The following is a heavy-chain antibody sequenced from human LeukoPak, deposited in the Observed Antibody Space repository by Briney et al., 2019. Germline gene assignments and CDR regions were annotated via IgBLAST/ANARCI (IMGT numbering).Heavy chain of an antibody. Sequence: GGSLRLSCAASGFTFDDYAMHWVRQAPGKGLEWVSGISWNSGSIGYADSVKGRFTISRDNAKNSLYLQMNSLRAEDTALYYCAKAGQQLVGLYYYYYYYMDVWGKGTTVTISS. D-gene: IGHD6-13*01. CDR2: ISWNSGSI. CDR3: AKAGQQLVGLYYYYYYYMDV. J-gene: IGHJ6*03. V-gene: IGHV3-9*01. CDR1: GFTFDDYA.